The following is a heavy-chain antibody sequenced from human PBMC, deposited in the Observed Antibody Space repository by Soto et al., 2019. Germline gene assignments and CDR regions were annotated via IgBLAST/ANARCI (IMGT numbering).Heavy chain of an antibody. J-gene: IGHJ6*02. V-gene: IGHV3-23*01. Sequence: EVELLESGGGLVQPGGSLRLSCAVSGFSFSSYGMSWVRQAPEKGLEWVSAISGSGGSTYYADSVKGRFTISRDNSKNTLYLQMNSLRAEDTAVYYCAKYILVGANYGLDVWGQGTTVTVSS. CDR3: AKYILVGANYGLDV. D-gene: IGHD2-21*01. CDR2: ISGSGGST. CDR1: GFSFSSYG.